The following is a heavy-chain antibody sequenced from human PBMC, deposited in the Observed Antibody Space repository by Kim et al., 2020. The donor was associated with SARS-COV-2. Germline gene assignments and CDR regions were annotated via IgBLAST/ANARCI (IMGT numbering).Heavy chain of an antibody. Sequence: GGSLRLSCAASGFTFSSYSMNWVRQAPGKGLEWVSYISSSSSTIYYADSVKGRFTISRDNAKNSLYLQMNSLRDEDTAVYYCARAGSSGYLRPNWFDPWGQGTLVTVSS. V-gene: IGHV3-48*02. CDR1: GFTFSSYS. J-gene: IGHJ5*02. CDR2: ISSSSSTI. D-gene: IGHD3-22*01. CDR3: ARAGSSGYLRPNWFDP.